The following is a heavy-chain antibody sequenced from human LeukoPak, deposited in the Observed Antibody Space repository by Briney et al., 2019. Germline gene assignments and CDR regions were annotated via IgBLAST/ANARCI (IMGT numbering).Heavy chain of an antibody. V-gene: IGHV1-69*01. CDR3: ARDRNPRFYGSGSFYNWFDP. CDR1: GGTFSSYA. Sequence: GSSVKVSCKASGGTFSSYAISWVRQAPGQGLEWMGGIIPIFGTANYAQKFQGRVTITADESTSTAYMELSSLRSEDTAVYYCARDRNPRFYGSGSFYNWFDPWGQGTLVTVSS. J-gene: IGHJ5*02. D-gene: IGHD3-10*01. CDR2: IIPIFGTA.